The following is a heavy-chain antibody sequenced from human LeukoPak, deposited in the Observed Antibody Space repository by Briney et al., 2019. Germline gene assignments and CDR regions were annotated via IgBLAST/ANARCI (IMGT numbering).Heavy chain of an antibody. CDR3: ARGPMVRGPGY. J-gene: IGHJ4*02. CDR1: VLRFTDYG. D-gene: IGHD3-10*01. V-gene: IGHV3-23*01. CDR2: ISASGGST. Sequence: PGGSLRLACVAFVLRFTDYGMCWVRQAPAQGLEWVSDISASGGSTYYADSVKRRFTISRDNSKNTLYLQMNSLRAEDTAVYYCARGPMVRGPGYWGQGTLVTVSS.